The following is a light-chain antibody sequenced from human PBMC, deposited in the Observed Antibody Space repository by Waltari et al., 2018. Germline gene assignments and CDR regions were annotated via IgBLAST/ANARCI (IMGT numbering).Light chain of an antibody. CDR1: SSDVGSYNL. Sequence: QSALTKPASVSGSPGQSITISCTGTSSDVGSYNLVSWYQQHPGKAPKRMIYEGSKRPSVVSNRFAGSKSGNTASLTITGLQAEDEADYYCCSYAGSSTYVFGTGTKVTVL. J-gene: IGLJ1*01. CDR2: EGS. CDR3: CSYAGSSTYV. V-gene: IGLV2-23*01.